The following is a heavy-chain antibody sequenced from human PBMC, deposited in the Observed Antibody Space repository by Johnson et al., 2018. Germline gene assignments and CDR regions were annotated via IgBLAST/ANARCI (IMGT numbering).Heavy chain of an antibody. D-gene: IGHD3-16*01. J-gene: IGHJ6*03. Sequence: QVQLVQSGGGVVQPGRSLRLSCAASAFTFNTYAMHWVRQAPGTGLEWVAIISNDGLNKYYADSVKGRFAISRDNSKNTQFLQMNGLRAEDTAVYYCARSGGGVMAWYYYYYMDVWGNGTTVTVSS. CDR3: ARSGGGVMAWYYYYYMDV. CDR1: AFTFNTYA. V-gene: IGHV3-30*09. CDR2: ISNDGLNK.